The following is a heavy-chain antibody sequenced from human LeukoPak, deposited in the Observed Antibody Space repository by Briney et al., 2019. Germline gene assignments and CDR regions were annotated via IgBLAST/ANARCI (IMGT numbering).Heavy chain of an antibody. V-gene: IGHV3-9*01. CDR1: GFTFDDYA. J-gene: IGHJ6*02. CDR2: IKWNSGSI. CDR3: AKDRRIAAAGKYGMDV. Sequence: GRCLRLSCAASGFTFDDYAMHWVRQAPGKGLEWGSTIKWNSGSIGYADSVKGRFTISRDNAKNSLYLQMNSLRPEDTALYYCAKDRRIAAAGKYGMDVWGQGTSVTVSS. D-gene: IGHD6-13*01.